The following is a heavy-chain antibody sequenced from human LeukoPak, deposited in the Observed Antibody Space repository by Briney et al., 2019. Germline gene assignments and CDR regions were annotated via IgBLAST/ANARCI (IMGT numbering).Heavy chain of an antibody. CDR2: ISSSGSTI. V-gene: IGHV3-48*03. Sequence: PGGCLRLSCAASGFTFSSYEMNWVRQARGKGLEWVSYISSSGSTIYYADSVKGRFTISRDNAKKCLYLQMKSLRAEDTALYFCVQGPYLDYWGQGTLVTVSS. D-gene: IGHD2-21*01. CDR3: VQGPYLDY. CDR1: GFTFSSYE. J-gene: IGHJ4*02.